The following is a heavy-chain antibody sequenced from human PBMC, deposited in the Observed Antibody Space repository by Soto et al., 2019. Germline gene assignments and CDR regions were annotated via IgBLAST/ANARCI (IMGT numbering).Heavy chain of an antibody. J-gene: IGHJ4*02. CDR3: ARVAPYYDYVWGSYRTKGPFDY. V-gene: IGHV1-18*01. D-gene: IGHD3-16*01. CDR1: GYTFTSYG. Sequence: QVQLVQSGAEVKKPGASVKVSCKASGYTFTSYGISWVRQAPGQGLEWMGWISAYNGNTNYAQKPPGRVTMTTDTSTSTAYMELRSLRSDDTAVYYCARVAPYYDYVWGSYRTKGPFDYWGQGTLVTVSS. CDR2: ISAYNGNT.